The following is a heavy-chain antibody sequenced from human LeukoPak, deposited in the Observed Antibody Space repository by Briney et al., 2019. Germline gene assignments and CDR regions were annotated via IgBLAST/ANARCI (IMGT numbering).Heavy chain of an antibody. CDR3: ARGYIYGYDC. V-gene: IGHV3-74*01. J-gene: IGHJ4*02. CDR2: INSDGSTT. Sequence: PGGSLRLSCAASGFTFSNNWMHWVRQAPGKGRVWVSRINSDGSTTTYADSVEGRFTISRDNAKNTLYLQMNSLRAEDTAVYYCARGYIYGYDCWGQGALVTVSS. D-gene: IGHD5-18*01. CDR1: GFTFSNNW.